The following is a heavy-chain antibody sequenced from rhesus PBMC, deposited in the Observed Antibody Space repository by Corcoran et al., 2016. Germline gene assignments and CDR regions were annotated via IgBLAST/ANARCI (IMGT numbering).Heavy chain of an antibody. Sequence: QVQLVQSGAEVKKPGSSVKVSCKASGFTFGSYAISWVRQAPGQGLEWRGVIIPLVGKTNYAEKYQGRVTITAETSTSTADMELSSLRSEDTAVYYCARGLGNRFDVWGPGVLVTVSS. CDR1: GFTFGSYA. J-gene: IGHJ5-1*01. V-gene: IGHV1-198*02. CDR3: ARGLGNRFDV. CDR2: IIPLVGKT. D-gene: IGHD3-34*01.